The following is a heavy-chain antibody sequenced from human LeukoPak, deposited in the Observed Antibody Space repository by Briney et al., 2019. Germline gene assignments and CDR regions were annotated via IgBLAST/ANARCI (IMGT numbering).Heavy chain of an antibody. V-gene: IGHV4-4*07. CDR3: ARARQDGSTIFGVVIISDYFDY. D-gene: IGHD3-3*01. CDR1: GGSISSYY. Sequence: SETLSLTCTVPGGSISSYYWSWIRQPAGKGLEWIGRIYTSGSTNYNPSLKSRVTMSVDTSKNQFSLKLSSVTAADTAVYYCARARQDGSTIFGVVIISDYFDYWGQGTLVTVSS. J-gene: IGHJ4*02. CDR2: IYTSGST.